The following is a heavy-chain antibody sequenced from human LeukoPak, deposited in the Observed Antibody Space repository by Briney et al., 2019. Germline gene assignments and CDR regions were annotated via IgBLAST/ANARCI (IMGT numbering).Heavy chain of an antibody. V-gene: IGHV1-18*04. D-gene: IGHD2-2*01. CDR2: MNPNSGNT. J-gene: IGHJ6*03. Sequence: ASVKVSCKASGYTFTGYYMHWVRQAPGQGLEWMGWMNPNSGNTGYAQKLQGRVTMTTDTSTSTAYMELRSLRSDDTAVYYCARAEGYCSSTSCYGYYYYMDVWGKGTTVTISS. CDR3: ARAEGYCSSTSCYGYYYYMDV. CDR1: GYTFTGYY.